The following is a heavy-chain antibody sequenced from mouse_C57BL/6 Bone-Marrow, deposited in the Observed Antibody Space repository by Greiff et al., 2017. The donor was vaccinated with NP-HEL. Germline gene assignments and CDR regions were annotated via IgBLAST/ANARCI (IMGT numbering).Heavy chain of an antibody. CDR1: GFTFSDFY. CDR2: SRNKANDYTT. V-gene: IGHV7-1*01. J-gene: IGHJ1*03. Sequence: EVKVVESGGGLVQSGRSLRLSCATSGFTFSDFYMEWVRQAPGKGLEWIAASRNKANDYTTEYSASVKGRFIVSRDTSQSILYLQMNALRAEDTAIYYCARDADFDVWGTGTTVTVSS. CDR3: ARDADFDV.